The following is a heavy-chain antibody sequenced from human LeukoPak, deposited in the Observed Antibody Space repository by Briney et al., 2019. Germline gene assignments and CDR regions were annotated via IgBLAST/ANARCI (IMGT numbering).Heavy chain of an antibody. J-gene: IGHJ4*02. CDR1: GFTFSSYS. CDR3: ARAVNGGSSFDY. V-gene: IGHV3-66*02. CDR2: IYSGGST. D-gene: IGHD2-8*01. Sequence: PGGSLRLSCAASGFTFSSYSMNWVRQAPGKGLEWVSVIYSGGSTYYADSVKGRFTISRDNSKNTLYLQMNSLRAEDTAVYYCARAVNGGSSFDYWGQGTLVTVSS.